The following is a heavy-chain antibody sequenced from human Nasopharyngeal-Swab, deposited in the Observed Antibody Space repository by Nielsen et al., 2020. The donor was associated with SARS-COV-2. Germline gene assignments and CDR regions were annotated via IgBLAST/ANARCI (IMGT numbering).Heavy chain of an antibody. CDR3: ASYSSSPAVDY. V-gene: IGHV7-4-1*02. CDR1: GYTFTSYA. J-gene: IGHJ4*02. D-gene: IGHD6-6*01. CDR2: INTNTGNP. Sequence: ASVKVPCKASGYTFTSYAMNWVRQAPGQGLEWMGWINTNTGNPTYAQGFTGRFVFSLDTSVSTAYLQISSLKAEDTAVYYCASYSSSPAVDYWGQGTLVTVSS.